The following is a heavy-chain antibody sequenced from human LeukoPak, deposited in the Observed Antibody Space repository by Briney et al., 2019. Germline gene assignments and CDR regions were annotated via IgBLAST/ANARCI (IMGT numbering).Heavy chain of an antibody. CDR1: GYSISSGYY. CDR3: ARVGYSSSWYFENDNWFDP. J-gene: IGHJ5*02. Sequence: SETLSLTWTVSGYSISSGYYWGWIRQPPGKGLEWIGSIYHSGSTYYNPSLKSRVTISVDTSKNQFSLKLSSVTAADTAVYYCARVGYSSSWYFENDNWFDPWGQGTLVTVSS. CDR2: IYHSGST. D-gene: IGHD6-13*01. V-gene: IGHV4-38-2*02.